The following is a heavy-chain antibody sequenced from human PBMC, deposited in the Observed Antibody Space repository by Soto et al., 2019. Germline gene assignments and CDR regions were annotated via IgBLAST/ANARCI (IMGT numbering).Heavy chain of an antibody. D-gene: IGHD3-10*01. CDR1: GGSISSYY. CDR2: IYYSGST. Sequence: KPSETLSLTCTVSGGSISSYYWSWIRQPPGKGLEWIGYIYYSGSTNYNPSLKSRVTISVDTSKNQFSLKLSSVTAADTAVYYCARSSHPYGSGSYYLRGLYYGMDVWGQGTTVTVSS. J-gene: IGHJ6*02. V-gene: IGHV4-59*01. CDR3: ARSSHPYGSGSYYLRGLYYGMDV.